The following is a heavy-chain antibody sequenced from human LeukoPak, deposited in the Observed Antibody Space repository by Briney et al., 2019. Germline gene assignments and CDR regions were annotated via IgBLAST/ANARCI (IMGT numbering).Heavy chain of an antibody. CDR3: ARVLRGTASTGSAYYFDY. D-gene: IGHD3-9*01. J-gene: IGHJ4*02. CDR1: GFTFNDFA. CDR2: ISGSGGNT. V-gene: IGHV3-23*01. Sequence: GGSLRLSCAASGFTFNDFAMSWVRQAPGKGLEWVSAISGSGGNTYYADSVKGRFTISRDNAKNSLYLQMNSLRAEDTAVYYCARVLRGTASTGSAYYFDYWGQGTLVTVSS.